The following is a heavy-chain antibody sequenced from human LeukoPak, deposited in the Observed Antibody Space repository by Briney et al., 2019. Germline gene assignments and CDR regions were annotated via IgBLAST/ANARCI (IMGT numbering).Heavy chain of an antibody. CDR1: GFTVSSDS. CDR2: IYSGGNT. V-gene: IGHV3-53*01. J-gene: IGHJ4*02. CDR3: ARKVFGEFDY. Sequence: GGSLRLSCTVSGFTVSSDSMSWVRQAPGKGLEWVSFIYSGGNTHYSDSVRGRFTISRDNSKNTLYLQMNSLRAEDTAVYYCARKVFGEFDYWGQGTLVTVSS. D-gene: IGHD3-10*02.